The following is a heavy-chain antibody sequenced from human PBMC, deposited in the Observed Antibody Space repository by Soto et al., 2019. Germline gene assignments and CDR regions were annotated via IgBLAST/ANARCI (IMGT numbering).Heavy chain of an antibody. Sequence: QVQLQESGPGLVKPSQTLSLTCTVSGGSISSGDYYWSWIRQPPGKGLEWIGYIYYTGSTYNNPSLQSRVTTSVDTSKNQFSLKLSSVTAADTAVYYCARAGGAKSGYVDYWGQGTLVTVSS. J-gene: IGHJ4*02. CDR1: GGSISSGDYY. CDR3: ARAGGAKSGYVDY. V-gene: IGHV4-30-4*01. CDR2: IYYTGST. D-gene: IGHD1-26*01.